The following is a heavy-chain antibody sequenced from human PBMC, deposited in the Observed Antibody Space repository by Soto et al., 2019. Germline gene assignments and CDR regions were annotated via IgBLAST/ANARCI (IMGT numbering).Heavy chain of an antibody. CDR1: GGSISSGGYS. J-gene: IGHJ4*02. D-gene: IGHD6-19*01. Sequence: NPSETLSLTCAVSGGSISSGGYSWSWIRQPPGKGLEWIGYIYHSGSTYYNPSLKSRVTISVDRSKNQFSLKLSSVTAADTAVYYCARVGGSGWYWDYWGQGTLVTVSS. V-gene: IGHV4-30-2*01. CDR3: ARVGGSGWYWDY. CDR2: IYHSGST.